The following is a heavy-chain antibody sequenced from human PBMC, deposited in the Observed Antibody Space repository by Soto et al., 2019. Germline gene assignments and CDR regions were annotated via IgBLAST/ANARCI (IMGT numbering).Heavy chain of an antibody. D-gene: IGHD3-3*01. V-gene: IGHV1-69*01. CDR2: IIPIFGTA. CDR1: GGTFSSYA. J-gene: IGHJ6*02. CDR3: ARNFGVVTPAYYGMDV. Sequence: QVQLVQSGAEVKKPGSSVKVSRKASGGTFSSYAISWVRQAPGQGLEWMGGIIPIFGTANYAQKFQGRVTITADESTSTAYMELSSLRSEDTAVYYCARNFGVVTPAYYGMDVWGQGTTVTVSS.